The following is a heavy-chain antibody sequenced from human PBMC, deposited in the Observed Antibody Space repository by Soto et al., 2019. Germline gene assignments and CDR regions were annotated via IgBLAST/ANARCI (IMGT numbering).Heavy chain of an antibody. D-gene: IGHD2-15*01. CDR1: GGTFSSYA. V-gene: IGHV1-69*06. CDR3: ARDATRATIRRPWLPVVGMDV. Sequence: GASVKVSCKASGGTFSSYAISWVRQAPGQGLEWMGGIIPIFGTANYAQKFQGRVTITADKSTSTAYMELSSLRSEDTAVYYCARDATRATIRRPWLPVVGMDVWGQGTTVTVSS. CDR2: IIPIFGTA. J-gene: IGHJ6*02.